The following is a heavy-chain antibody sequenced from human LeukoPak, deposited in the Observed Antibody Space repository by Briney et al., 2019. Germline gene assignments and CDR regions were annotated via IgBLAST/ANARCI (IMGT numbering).Heavy chain of an antibody. CDR1: GYTFTSYG. Sequence: ASVNVSCTASGYTFTSYGISWVRQAPGQGLEWMGWISAYNGNTNYAQKLQGRVTMTTDTSTSTAYMELRSLRSDDTAVYYCARGVALQPSIAVAALLDYWGQGTLVTVSS. J-gene: IGHJ4*02. D-gene: IGHD6-19*01. V-gene: IGHV1-18*01. CDR2: ISAYNGNT. CDR3: ARGVALQPSIAVAALLDY.